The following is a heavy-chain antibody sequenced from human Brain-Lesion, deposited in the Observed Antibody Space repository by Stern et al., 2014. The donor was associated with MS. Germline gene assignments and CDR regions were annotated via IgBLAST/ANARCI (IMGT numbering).Heavy chain of an antibody. CDR1: GGSVSSTSYA. V-gene: IGHV4-39*01. CDR3: AGEEDIRYCSGGSCTGNWFDP. CDR2: LYYSGNT. D-gene: IGHD2-15*01. J-gene: IGHJ5*02. Sequence: VQLVESGPGLVKPSETLSLTCTVAGGSVSSTSYALAWIRQPPGKGLEWIGTLYYSGNTYYSPSLKGRLTISLDTPKNQFSLQLRLVTAADKAVYYCAGEEDIRYCSGGSCTGNWFDPWGQGTLVTVSS.